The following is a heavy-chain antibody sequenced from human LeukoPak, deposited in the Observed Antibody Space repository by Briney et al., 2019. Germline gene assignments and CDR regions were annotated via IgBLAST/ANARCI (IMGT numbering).Heavy chain of an antibody. Sequence: NPSETLSLTCAASGGSISSSNWWSWVRQPPGKGLEWIGEIYHSGSTNYNPSLKSRVTISVDKSKNQFSLKLSSVTAADTAVYYCARRRVDYYGSGGRHTGSYFDYWGQGTLVTVSS. CDR1: GGSISSSNW. V-gene: IGHV4-4*02. CDR2: IYHSGST. J-gene: IGHJ4*02. D-gene: IGHD3-10*01. CDR3: ARRRVDYYGSGGRHTGSYFDY.